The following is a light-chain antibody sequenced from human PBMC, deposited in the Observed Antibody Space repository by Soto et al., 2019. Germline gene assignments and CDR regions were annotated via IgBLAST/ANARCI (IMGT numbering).Light chain of an antibody. V-gene: IGKV3-11*01. J-gene: IGKJ4*01. CDR1: QSVSSY. CDR3: QQRSNWPRGTLT. CDR2: DAS. Sequence: EIVLTQSPATLSLSPGERATLSCRASQSVSSYLAWYQQKPGQAPRLLIYDASNRATGIPARFSGSGSGTDFTLTISSLEPEDFAVYYCQQRSNWPRGTLTFCGGTKVDIK.